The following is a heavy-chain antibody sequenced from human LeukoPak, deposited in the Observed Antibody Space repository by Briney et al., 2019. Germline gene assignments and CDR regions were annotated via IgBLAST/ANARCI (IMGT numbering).Heavy chain of an antibody. Sequence: SETLSLTCTVSGDSINSNNYYWSWIRQPPGKGLEWIGYIYYSGSTNYNPSLKSRVTISVDTSKNQFSLKLSSVTAADTAVYYCARLRYDSSGYYYPDAFDIWGQGTMVTVSS. V-gene: IGHV4-61*01. CDR1: GDSINSNNYY. CDR2: IYYSGST. J-gene: IGHJ3*02. CDR3: ARLRYDSSGYYYPDAFDI. D-gene: IGHD3-22*01.